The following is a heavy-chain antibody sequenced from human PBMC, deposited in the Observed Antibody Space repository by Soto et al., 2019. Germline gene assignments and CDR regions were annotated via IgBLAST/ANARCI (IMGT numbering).Heavy chain of an antibody. CDR1: GFTFSTSA. CDR3: ARDLIPQGYCSGGSCYSGYYYGMDV. V-gene: IGHV3-30-3*01. J-gene: IGHJ6*02. D-gene: IGHD2-15*01. Sequence: GGSLRLSCAASGFTFSTSAMHWVRQAPGKGLEWMTVISYDGSNKYYADSVKGRFTISRDNSKNTLYLQMNSLRAEDTAVYYCARDLIPQGYCSGGSCYSGYYYGMDVWGQGTTVTVSS. CDR2: ISYDGSNK.